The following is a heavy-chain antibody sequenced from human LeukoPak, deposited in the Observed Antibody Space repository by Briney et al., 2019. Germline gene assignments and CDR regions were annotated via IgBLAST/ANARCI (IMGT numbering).Heavy chain of an antibody. CDR2: ISYDGSNK. Sequence: PGRSLRLSCAASGFTFSSYGMHWVRQAPGKGLEWVAVISYDGSNKYYADSVKGRFTISRDNSKNTLYLQMNSLRAEDTAVYYCAKDLRVYYDFWSGYYDGYYYGMDVWGQGTTVTVSS. CDR1: GFTFSSYG. J-gene: IGHJ6*02. V-gene: IGHV3-30*18. D-gene: IGHD3-3*01. CDR3: AKDLRVYYDFWSGYYDGYYYGMDV.